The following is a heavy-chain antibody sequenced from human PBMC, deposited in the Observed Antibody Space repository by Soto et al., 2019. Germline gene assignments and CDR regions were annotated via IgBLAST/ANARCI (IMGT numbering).Heavy chain of an antibody. V-gene: IGHV4-34*01. D-gene: IGHD1-7*01. CDR2: INHSGST. Sequence: LSLTSAVYDGSFGGYYCSCIRSPPGKVRDWMGEINHSGSTNYNPSLKSRVTISVDTSKNQFSLKLSSVTAADTAVYYCASIKGIAGTNPSDNRGQRTLVTLSS. CDR3: ASIKGIAGTNPSDN. J-gene: IGHJ4*02. CDR1: DGSFGGYY.